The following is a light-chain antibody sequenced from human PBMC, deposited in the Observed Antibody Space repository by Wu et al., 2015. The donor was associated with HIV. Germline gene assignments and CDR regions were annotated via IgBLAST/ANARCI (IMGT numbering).Light chain of an antibody. V-gene: IGKV1-39*01. CDR3: RQSYSTPGT. Sequence: DIQMTQSPSSLSASVGDRVTITCRASQSISNYLNWYQQKPGKAPKLLIYAASSLQSGVPSRFSGSGSGTDFTLTISSLQPEDFATYYCRQSYSTPGTFGQGTNLEIK. CDR1: QSISNY. CDR2: AAS. J-gene: IGKJ2*02.